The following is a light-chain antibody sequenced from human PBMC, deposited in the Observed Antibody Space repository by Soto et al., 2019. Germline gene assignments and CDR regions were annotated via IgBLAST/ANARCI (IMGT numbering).Light chain of an antibody. V-gene: IGKV3-20*01. CDR1: QSVSSNY. CDR3: QYYDYSQGIT. CDR2: AAS. Sequence: EIVLTQSPGTLSLSPGERATLSCRASQSVSSNYLAWYQQKPGQAPRLLIYAASRWAAGIPDKFSGSGSGTDFTLSISRLEPEDFAVYYCQYYDYSQGITFGQGTRLEIK. J-gene: IGKJ5*01.